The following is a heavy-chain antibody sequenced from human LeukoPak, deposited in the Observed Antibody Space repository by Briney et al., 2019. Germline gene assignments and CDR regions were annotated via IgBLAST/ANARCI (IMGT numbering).Heavy chain of an antibody. J-gene: IGHJ5*02. CDR2: ISTYNGDT. CDR1: GYPFTTYG. V-gene: IGHV1-18*01. Sequence: ASVKVSCKACGYPFTTYGIDWVRQAPGQGLEWMGWISTYNGDTNYAQKFQGRVTMTTDTSTNTAYIELRSLTSDDTAAYYCAREWWGYDVLTGDNWFDPWGQGTLVIVSS. D-gene: IGHD3-9*01. CDR3: AREWWGYDVLTGDNWFDP.